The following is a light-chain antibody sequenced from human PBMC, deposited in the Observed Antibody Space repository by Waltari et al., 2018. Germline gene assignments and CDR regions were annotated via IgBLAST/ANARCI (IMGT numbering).Light chain of an antibody. V-gene: IGKV1-16*01. Sequence: DIQMTQSPSSLSASVGDRVTITCRASQAINKYLAWFQQKPVKAPKSLIYDATSLQTGVPSRFSGSAYGTDFTLTISNLQPEDFATYYCQHYNGYPLTFGGGTKVEIK. J-gene: IGKJ4*01. CDR3: QHYNGYPLT. CDR2: DAT. CDR1: QAINKY.